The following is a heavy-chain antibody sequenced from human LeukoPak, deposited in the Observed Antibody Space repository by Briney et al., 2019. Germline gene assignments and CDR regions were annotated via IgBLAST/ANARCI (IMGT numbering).Heavy chain of an antibody. D-gene: IGHD6-6*01. J-gene: IGHJ4*02. CDR2: INHSGST. Sequence: SETLSLTCTVSGGSISSGGYYWSWIRQPPGKGLEWIGEINHSGSTNYNPSLKSRVTISVDTSKNQFSLKLSSVTAADTAVYYCARSHYSSSDFDYWGQGTLVTVSS. CDR3: ARSHYSSSDFDY. CDR1: GGSISSGGYY. V-gene: IGHV4-39*07.